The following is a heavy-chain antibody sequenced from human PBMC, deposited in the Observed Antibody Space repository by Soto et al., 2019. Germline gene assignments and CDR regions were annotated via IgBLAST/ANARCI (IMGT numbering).Heavy chain of an antibody. CDR2: ISSSGSTA. D-gene: IGHD3-10*01. CDR3: TRAAWFPYLSFY. Sequence: GGSLRLSCAASGFTFSRFELHWFRQAPGKGLEWISYISSSGSTAYYASSVEGRFTISRDNANNSVYLQMDSLRAEDTALYYCTRAAWFPYLSFYWGRGALVTVSS. CDR1: GFTFSRFE. J-gene: IGHJ4*02. V-gene: IGHV3-48*03.